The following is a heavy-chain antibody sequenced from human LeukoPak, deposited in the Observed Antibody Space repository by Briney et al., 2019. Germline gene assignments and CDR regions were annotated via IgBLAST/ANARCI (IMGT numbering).Heavy chain of an antibody. CDR3: ARRGIGYALDI. CDR2: IYPGDSDT. V-gene: IGHV5-51*01. Sequence: GESLKISCKGSGSSFTSYWIGWVRPLPGKGLGWMGIIYPGDSDTRYSPSFQGQVTISADKSISTAYLQWSSLKASDTALYYCARRGIGYALDIWGQGTMVTVSS. D-gene: IGHD6-13*01. CDR1: GSSFTSYW. J-gene: IGHJ3*02.